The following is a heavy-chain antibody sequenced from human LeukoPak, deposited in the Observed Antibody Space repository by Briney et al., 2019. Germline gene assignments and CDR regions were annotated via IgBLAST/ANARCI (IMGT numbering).Heavy chain of an antibody. Sequence: GGSLRLSCAASGFTFNSYAMSWVRQAPGKGLEWVSAISGSGGSTYYADSVKGRFTISRDNSKNTLYLQMNGLRAEDTAVYYCAKSHYDILTGHDYWGQGTLVTVSS. V-gene: IGHV3-23*01. CDR2: ISGSGGST. J-gene: IGHJ4*02. CDR1: GFTFNSYA. D-gene: IGHD3-9*01. CDR3: AKSHYDILTGHDY.